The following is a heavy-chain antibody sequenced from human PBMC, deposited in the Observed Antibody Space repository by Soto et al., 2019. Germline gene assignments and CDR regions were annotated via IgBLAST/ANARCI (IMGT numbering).Heavy chain of an antibody. Sequence: PSETLSLTCTVSGGSINNYYWIWIRQPPGKGLEWIAYIYYTGSTNYNPSLKSRVTISVDTSKNQFSLKLSSVTAADTAVYYCARDRAFRAGTDYYYGMDVWGQGTTVTVSS. D-gene: IGHD6-19*01. V-gene: IGHV4-59*01. CDR3: ARDRAFRAGTDYYYGMDV. CDR2: IYYTGST. J-gene: IGHJ6*02. CDR1: GGSINNYY.